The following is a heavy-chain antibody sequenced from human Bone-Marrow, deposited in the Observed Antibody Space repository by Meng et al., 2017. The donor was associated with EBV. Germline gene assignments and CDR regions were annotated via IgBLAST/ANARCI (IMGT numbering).Heavy chain of an antibody. D-gene: IGHD1-14*01. CDR2: IISRGGRT. J-gene: IGHJ4*02. CDR1: GNIFISSY. V-gene: IGHV1-46*01. CDR3: ARDGGNHNFDF. Sequence: QVCLVQVGAKGKKPGASVKISVKAAGNIFISSYFHWVRQAPGQGLEWMGRIISRGGRTIYAQNFRGRVTMTRDTSTSKVYLEVRSLRSEDTAVYFCARDGGNHNFDFWGQGTLVTVSS.